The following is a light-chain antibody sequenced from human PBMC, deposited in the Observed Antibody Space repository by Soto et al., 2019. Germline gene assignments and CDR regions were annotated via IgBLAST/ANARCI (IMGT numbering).Light chain of an antibody. CDR2: DDS. J-gene: IGLJ2*01. V-gene: IGLV3-21*02. CDR1: NIGGKS. Sequence: SYELTQPPSVSVAPGQTARITCGGNNIGGKSVHWYQLKAGQAPVLVVHDDSDRPSGIPERFSGSNSGNTATLTISRVEAGDEADFYRQVWDTSSDHVIFGGGTKLTVL. CDR3: QVWDTSSDHVI.